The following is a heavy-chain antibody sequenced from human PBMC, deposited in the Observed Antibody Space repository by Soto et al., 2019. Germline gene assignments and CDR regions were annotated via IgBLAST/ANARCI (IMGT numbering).Heavy chain of an antibody. D-gene: IGHD1-1*01. V-gene: IGHV3-53*01. J-gene: IGHJ3*01. Sequence: DVQLVESGGGLIQPGESLRLSCAAFGLTVSGKKYVAWLRQAPGRRLEWISALYDVDGTDYADSVMGRFTTSTDSSKTTVYLQMNGLRPDDTAVYYCASWHEREHAYDVWGRGTTVTVSS. CDR2: LYDVDGT. CDR1: GLTVSGKKY. CDR3: ASWHEREHAYDV.